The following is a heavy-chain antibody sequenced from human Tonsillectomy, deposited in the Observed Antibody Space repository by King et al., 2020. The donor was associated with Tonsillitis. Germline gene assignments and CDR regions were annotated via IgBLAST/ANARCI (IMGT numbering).Heavy chain of an antibody. CDR3: ARSGWYSWFDP. Sequence: QLQLQESGPRLVKPSETLSLTCTVSGGSIRIDGYYWGWVRQPPGKGLEWIGSIYHGGNTYYNPSLESRVAISVDTSKNQFSLNLSSVTAADTAVYYCARSGWYSWFDPWGQGALVTVSS. D-gene: IGHD6-19*01. CDR2: IYHGGNT. J-gene: IGHJ5*02. CDR1: GGSIRIDGYY. V-gene: IGHV4-39*01.